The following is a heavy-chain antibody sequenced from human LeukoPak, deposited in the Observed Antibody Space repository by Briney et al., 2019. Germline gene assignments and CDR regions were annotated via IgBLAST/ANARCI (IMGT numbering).Heavy chain of an antibody. CDR2: ISSSSTYI. CDR3: ARANSGYYDFWSGYSLLDYMDV. J-gene: IGHJ6*03. D-gene: IGHD3-3*01. V-gene: IGHV3-21*01. CDR1: GFTFSDYT. Sequence: GGSLRLSCAASGFTFSDYTMNWVRQAPGKGLEWVSSISSSSTYIYYADSVEGRFTISRDNAKNSLYLQMNSLRAEDTAVYYCARANSGYYDFWSGYSLLDYMDVWGKGTTVTVS.